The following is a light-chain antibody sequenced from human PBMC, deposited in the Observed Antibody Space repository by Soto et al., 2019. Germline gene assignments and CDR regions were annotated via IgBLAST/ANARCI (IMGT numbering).Light chain of an antibody. V-gene: IGKV1-9*01. Sequence: DIQLTQSPSFLSASVGDRVTITCRASQDVSDYLAWYQHAPGKAPNLLIYAAYTLQSGVPSRFSGSGSGTEFRLTNPSLQPEDFATYYCQYLNGAPTITFGQGTRLDVK. CDR2: AAY. CDR1: QDVSDY. CDR3: QYLNGAPTIT. J-gene: IGKJ5*01.